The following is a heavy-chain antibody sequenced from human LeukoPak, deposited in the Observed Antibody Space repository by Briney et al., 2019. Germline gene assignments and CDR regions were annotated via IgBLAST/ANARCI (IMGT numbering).Heavy chain of an antibody. J-gene: IGHJ5*02. CDR3: ARGITIFGVVNLNWFDP. CDR2: MNPNSGNT. CDR1: RYTFTSYD. Sequence: ASVKVSCKASRYTFTSYDINWVRQATGQGLEWMGWMNPNSGNTGYAQKFQGRVTMTRNTSISTAYMELSSLRSEDTAVYYCARGITIFGVVNLNWFDPWGQGTLVTVSS. D-gene: IGHD3-3*01. V-gene: IGHV1-8*01.